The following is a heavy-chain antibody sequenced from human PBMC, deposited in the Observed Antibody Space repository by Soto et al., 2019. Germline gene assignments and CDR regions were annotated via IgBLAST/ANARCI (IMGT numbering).Heavy chain of an antibody. CDR3: ARAYITSRRYIDY. V-gene: IGHV1-46*01. CDR1: GYTFPSYY. Sequence: GASVKVSYKASGYTFPSYYMHWVRQAPGQGLEWMGIINPSGGSTSYAQKFQGRVTMTRDTSTNTVYMELSSLRSEDTAVYYCARAYITSRRYIDYWGQGTLVTVSS. J-gene: IGHJ4*02. CDR2: INPSGGST. D-gene: IGHD3-10*01.